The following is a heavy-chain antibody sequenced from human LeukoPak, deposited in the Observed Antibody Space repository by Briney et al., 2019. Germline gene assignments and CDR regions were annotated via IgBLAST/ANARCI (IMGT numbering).Heavy chain of an antibody. V-gene: IGHV4-34*01. Sequence: SETLSLTCAVYGGSFSGYYWSWIRQPPGKGLEWIGEINHSGSTNYNPSLKSRVTISVDTSKNQFSLKLNSVTAADTAVYFCARVNSDYEIKPYYYYGMDVWGQGTTVTVSS. CDR3: ARVNSDYEIKPYYYYGMDV. CDR1: GGSFSGYY. J-gene: IGHJ6*02. D-gene: IGHD5-12*01. CDR2: INHSGST.